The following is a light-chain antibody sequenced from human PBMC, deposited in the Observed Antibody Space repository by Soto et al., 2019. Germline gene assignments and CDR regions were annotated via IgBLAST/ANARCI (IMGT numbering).Light chain of an antibody. CDR2: LSSDGSH. CDR1: SGHSSYA. CDR3: QTWDTGARVV. V-gene: IGLV4-69*01. Sequence: QSVLTQSPSASASLGASVKLTCTLSSGHSSYAIAWHQQQPEKGPRYLMKLSSDGSHSKGDGIPDRFSGSSSGAERYLTICSLQYEDEADYYCQTWDTGARVVFGGGTKLTVL. J-gene: IGLJ2*01.